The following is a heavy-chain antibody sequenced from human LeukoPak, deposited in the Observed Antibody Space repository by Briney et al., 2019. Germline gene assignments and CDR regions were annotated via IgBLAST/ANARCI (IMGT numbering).Heavy chain of an antibody. CDR1: RFTFSSYW. V-gene: IGHV3-7*01. J-gene: IGHJ4*02. CDR2: IKQDGSER. Sequence: GGSLRLSCAASRFTFSSYWMSSVRQAPGKGLEWVANIKQDGSERYYVDSVKGRFTISRDNGKNSLYQQMNRLRAEDTAVYYCANSHFWSGFYWGQGTLVTVFS. D-gene: IGHD3-3*01. CDR3: ANSHFWSGFY.